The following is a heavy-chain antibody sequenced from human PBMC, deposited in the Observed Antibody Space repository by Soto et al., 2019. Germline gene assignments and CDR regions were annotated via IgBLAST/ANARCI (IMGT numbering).Heavy chain of an antibody. CDR3: AKDFRYYDFWSGYYTPYYYGMDV. D-gene: IGHD3-3*01. CDR1: GFTFSSYG. Sequence: QVQLVESGGGVVQPGRSLRLSCAASGFTFSSYGMHWVRQAPGKGLEWVAVISYDGSNKYYADSVKGRFTISRDNSKNPLYLQMNSLRAEDTAVYYCAKDFRYYDFWSGYYTPYYYGMDVWGQGTTVTVSS. V-gene: IGHV3-30*18. CDR2: ISYDGSNK. J-gene: IGHJ6*02.